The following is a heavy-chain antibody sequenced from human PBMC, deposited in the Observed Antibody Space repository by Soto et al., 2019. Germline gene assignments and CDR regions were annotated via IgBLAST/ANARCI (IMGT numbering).Heavy chain of an antibody. Sequence: GGSLGLYCSASGLPVPSYYMSCVRQAPGKGLEWGSLIYTGGNTNYADSVKGRFTISRDNSKNTLYLQMNSLRAEDTAVYYCARDYYYGSGNYYRADYYHYGMDVWGQGNTVTASS. V-gene: IGHV3-53*01. CDR3: ARDYYYGSGNYYRADYYHYGMDV. CDR1: GLPVPSYY. CDR2: IYTGGNT. D-gene: IGHD3-10*01. J-gene: IGHJ6*02.